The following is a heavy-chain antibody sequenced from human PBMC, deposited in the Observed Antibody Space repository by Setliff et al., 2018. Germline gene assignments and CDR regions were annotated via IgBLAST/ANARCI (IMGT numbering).Heavy chain of an antibody. Sequence: SETLSLTCAAPGGTFTYYYWTWIRQPPGKGLEWIGEINHSGTTNYNPSLKSRVTISIDTSKNQFSLNLRYVTAADTAVYYCARGRSIAIRLLDSWGQGNLVTVSS. D-gene: IGHD6-6*01. J-gene: IGHJ4*02. CDR3: ARGRSIAIRLLDS. CDR1: GGTFTYYY. V-gene: IGHV4-34*01. CDR2: INHSGTT.